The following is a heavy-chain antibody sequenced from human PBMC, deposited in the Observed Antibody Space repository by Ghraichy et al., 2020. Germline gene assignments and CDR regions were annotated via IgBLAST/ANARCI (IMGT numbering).Heavy chain of an antibody. CDR1: GGSISSGGYY. CDR3: ARAPYGFYDSSGYYSGYFDY. Sequence: SETLSLTCTVSGGSISSGGYYWSWIRQHPGKGLEWIGYIYYSGSTYYNPSLKSRVTISVDTSKNQFSLKLSSVTAADTAVYYCARAPYGFYDSSGYYSGYFDYWGQGTLVTVSS. CDR2: IYYSGST. D-gene: IGHD3-22*01. V-gene: IGHV4-31*03. J-gene: IGHJ4*02.